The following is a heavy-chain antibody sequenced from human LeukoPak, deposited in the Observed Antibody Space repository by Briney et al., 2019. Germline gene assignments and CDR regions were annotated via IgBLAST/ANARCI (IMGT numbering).Heavy chain of an antibody. D-gene: IGHD2-15*01. V-gene: IGHV1-2*06. CDR3: ATLSLGYCSGGSCRYFDY. CDR1: GYTFTGYY. Sequence: ASVKVSSKASGYTFTGYYIHWVRQAPGQGLEWMGQIKPNSGGTIYAQNFHGRVTMTRDTSISTAYKELSRLRSDDTAVYYCATLSLGYCSGGSCRYFDYWGQGTLVTVSS. CDR2: IKPNSGGT. J-gene: IGHJ4*02.